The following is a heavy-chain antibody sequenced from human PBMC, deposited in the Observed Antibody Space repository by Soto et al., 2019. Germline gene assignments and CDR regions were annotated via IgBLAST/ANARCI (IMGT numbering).Heavy chain of an antibody. D-gene: IGHD3-10*01. V-gene: IGHV4-34*01. J-gene: IGHJ5*02. CDR1: GGSFSGYY. Sequence: PSETLSLTCAVYGGSFSGYYWSWIRQPPGKGLEWIGEINHSGSTNYNPSLKSRGTISVDTSKNQFSLKLSSVTAADTAVYYCATLRVTIVRGVITSHWFDPWGQGTLVTVSS. CDR3: ATLRVTIVRGVITSHWFDP. CDR2: INHSGST.